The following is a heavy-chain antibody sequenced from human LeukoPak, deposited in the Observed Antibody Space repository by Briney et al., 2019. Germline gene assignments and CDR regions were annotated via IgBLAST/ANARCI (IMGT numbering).Heavy chain of an antibody. Sequence: PGGSLRLSCPASGFTFSDYWMAWVRQSPGKGLEWVANIKQDGNESNYVDSVRGRFTISRDNAKSSLFLQMSSLGVDDTAVYYCARDQGGALDYWGQGSLVTVSS. J-gene: IGHJ4*02. V-gene: IGHV3-7*01. CDR3: ARDQGGALDY. CDR1: GFTFSDYW. D-gene: IGHD4-17*01. CDR2: IKQDGNES.